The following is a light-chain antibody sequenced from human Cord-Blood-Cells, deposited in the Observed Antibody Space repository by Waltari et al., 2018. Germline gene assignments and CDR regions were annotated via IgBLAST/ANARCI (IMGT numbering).Light chain of an antibody. CDR3: SSYTSSSTGWV. V-gene: IGLV2-14*01. Sequence: QSALTQPASVSGSHGQSITISCTGTSSDVGGYNYVPWYQQHPGKAPKLMIYEVSNRPSGVSNSFSGSKSGNTASLTISGLQAEDEADYYCSSYTSSSTGWVFGGGTKLTVL. CDR1: SSDVGGYNY. J-gene: IGLJ3*02. CDR2: EVS.